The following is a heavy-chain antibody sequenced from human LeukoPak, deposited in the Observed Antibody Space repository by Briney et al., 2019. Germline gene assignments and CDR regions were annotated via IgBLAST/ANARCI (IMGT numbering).Heavy chain of an antibody. Sequence: SETLSLTCTVSGGSISSFYWTWIRQPAGKGLEWIGRIYTSGGTNYNPSLKSRVTMSVDTSKNKFSLKLSSVTAADTAVYYCARDWGSYSSGWRAFDYWGQGTLVTVSS. CDR2: IYTSGGT. J-gene: IGHJ4*02. CDR3: ARDWGSYSSGWRAFDY. CDR1: GGSISSFY. D-gene: IGHD6-19*01. V-gene: IGHV4-4*07.